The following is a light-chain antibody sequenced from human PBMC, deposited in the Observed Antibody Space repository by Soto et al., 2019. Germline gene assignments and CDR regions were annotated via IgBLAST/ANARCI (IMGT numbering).Light chain of an antibody. J-gene: IGKJ1*01. V-gene: IGKV1-5*01. Sequence: DLPMTQSPSTLSASVGDRVTITCRASQSISSWLAWYQQNPGKAPELLIYDASTLESGVPSRFSGSGSGTEFSLTISSLQPDDFATFYCQQYSSFSRTFGQGTKVEIK. CDR2: DAS. CDR3: QQYSSFSRT. CDR1: QSISSW.